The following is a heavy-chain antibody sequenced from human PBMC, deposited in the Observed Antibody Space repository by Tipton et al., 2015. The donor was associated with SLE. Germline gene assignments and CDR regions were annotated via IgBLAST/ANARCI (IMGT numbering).Heavy chain of an antibody. CDR3: ASQATGPYYFDY. CDR2: IYYSGST. V-gene: IGHV4-59*12. J-gene: IGHJ4*02. CDR1: GGSISSYY. Sequence: TLSLTCTVSGGSISSYYWSWIRQPPGKGLEWIGSIYYSGSTYYNPSLKSRVTISVDTSKNQFSLKLSSVTAADTAVYYCASQATGPYYFDYWGQGTLVTVSS.